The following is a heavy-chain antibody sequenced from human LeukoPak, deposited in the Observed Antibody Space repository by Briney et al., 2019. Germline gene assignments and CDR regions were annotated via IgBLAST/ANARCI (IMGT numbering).Heavy chain of an antibody. J-gene: IGHJ5*02. Sequence: SETLSLTCTVFGGSINTYYWSWIRQSPGKGLEFIGYIYSSGSTDYNPSLKSRVVISIDTSKSQFSLKMNSVTAADTAVYYCARGHLGLSPWGQGTLVTVSS. CDR2: IYSSGST. D-gene: IGHD3-10*01. CDR3: ARGHLGLSP. V-gene: IGHV4-59*08. CDR1: GGSINTYY.